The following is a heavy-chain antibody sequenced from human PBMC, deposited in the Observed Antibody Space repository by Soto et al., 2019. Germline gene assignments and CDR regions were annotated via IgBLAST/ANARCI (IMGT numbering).Heavy chain of an antibody. J-gene: IGHJ6*02. CDR2: IKPNSGGT. V-gene: IGHV1-2*04. CDR3: ARARGYSSGWYVLDYYYYYGMDV. D-gene: IGHD6-19*01. CDR1: GYTFTGYY. Sequence: QVQLVQSGAEVKKPGASVKVSCKASGYTFTGYYMHWVRQAPGQGLEWMGWIKPNSGGTNYAQKYQGWVIMTRDTAISTAYMELSRLRSDDTAVYYCARARGYSSGWYVLDYYYYYGMDVWGQGTTVTVSS.